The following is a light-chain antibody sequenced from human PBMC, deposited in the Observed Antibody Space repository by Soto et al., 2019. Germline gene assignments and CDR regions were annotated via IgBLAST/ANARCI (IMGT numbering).Light chain of an antibody. CDR3: QQYNNWPWT. CDR2: GAS. CDR1: QSVSSN. J-gene: IGKJ1*01. Sequence: EIVMTQSPATLSVSTGERATLSCRASQSVSSNLAWYQQKPGQAPRLLIDGASTRATGIPARFSGSGSGTEFTLTISSLQSEDFAAYYCQQYNNWPWTFGQGTKVDIK. V-gene: IGKV3-15*01.